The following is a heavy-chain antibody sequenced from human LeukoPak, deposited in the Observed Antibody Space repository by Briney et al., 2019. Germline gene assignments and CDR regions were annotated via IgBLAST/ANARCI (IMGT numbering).Heavy chain of an antibody. Sequence: VEVSCKASGGTFSSYAISWVRQAPGQGLEWMGGIIPTFGTANYAQKFQGRVTITADESTSTAYMELSSLRSEDTAVYYCAVENGYSSGWGSFDYWGQGTLVTVSS. V-gene: IGHV1-69*13. J-gene: IGHJ4*02. CDR3: AVENGYSSGWGSFDY. D-gene: IGHD6-19*01. CDR1: GGTFSSYA. CDR2: IIPTFGTA.